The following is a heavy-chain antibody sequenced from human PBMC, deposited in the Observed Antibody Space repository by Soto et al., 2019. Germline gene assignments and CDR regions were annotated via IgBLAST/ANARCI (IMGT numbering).Heavy chain of an antibody. CDR1: GYTFTSYY. D-gene: IGHD3-3*01. CDR2: INPSCGST. J-gene: IGHJ6*02. V-gene: IGHV1-46*01. Sequence: ASVKVSCKASGYTFTSYYMHWVRQAPGQGLEWMGIINPSCGSTSYAQKFQGRVTMTRDTSTSTVYMELSSLRSEDTAVYYCAKWGGYPLAYYYYGMDVWGQGTTVTVSS. CDR3: AKWGGYPLAYYYYGMDV.